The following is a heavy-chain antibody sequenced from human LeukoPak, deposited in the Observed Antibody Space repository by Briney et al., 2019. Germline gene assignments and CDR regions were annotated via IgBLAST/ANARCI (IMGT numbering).Heavy chain of an antibody. CDR3: AREGGPYRPLDY. CDR1: GGSISNTNW. V-gene: IGHV4-4*02. Sequence: SETLSLTCGVSGGSISNTNWWTWVRQPPGKGLEWIGEVNLQGSTNYNPSLKSRVAISVDKYEYHISLKLTSVTAADTAVYYCAREGGPYRPLDYSGQGTLVTVAS. J-gene: IGHJ4*02. CDR2: VNLQGST.